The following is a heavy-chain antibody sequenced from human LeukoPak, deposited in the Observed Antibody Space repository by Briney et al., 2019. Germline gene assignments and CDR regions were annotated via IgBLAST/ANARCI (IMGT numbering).Heavy chain of an antibody. D-gene: IGHD6-19*01. J-gene: IGHJ4*02. CDR3: ARSRWLVDS. Sequence: GGSLRLSCTASGFTFSSSGMHWVRQAPGKGLEWVAVIWSDGSNKYYADSVKGRFTISGDNSKNALYLEMTSLRAEDTALYYCARSRWLVDSWGQGTLVTVSS. CDR1: GFTFSSSG. CDR2: IWSDGSNK. V-gene: IGHV3-33*01.